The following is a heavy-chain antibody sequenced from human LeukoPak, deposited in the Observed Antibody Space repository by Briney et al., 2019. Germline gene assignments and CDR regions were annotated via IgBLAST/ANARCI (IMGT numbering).Heavy chain of an antibody. D-gene: IGHD6-13*01. J-gene: IGHJ6*03. CDR2: INHSGST. CDR1: GGSFSGYY. CDR3: ARGLLDRIAAAARAPGGGGLMDV. Sequence: PETLSLTCAVYGGSFSGYYWSWIRQPPGKGLEWIGEINHSGSTNYNPSLKSRVTISVDTSKNQFSLKLSSVTAADTAVYYCARGLLDRIAAAARAPGGGGLMDVWGKGTTVTVSS. V-gene: IGHV4-34*01.